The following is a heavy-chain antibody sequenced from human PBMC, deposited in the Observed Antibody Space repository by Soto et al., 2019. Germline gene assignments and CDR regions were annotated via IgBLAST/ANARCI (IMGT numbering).Heavy chain of an antibody. CDR2: MNPNSGNT. CDR3: ARVEVVPAAIYYYYYYMDV. Sequence: ASVKVSCKASGYTFTSYDINWVRQATGQGLEWMGWMNPNSGNTGYAQKFQGRVTMTRNTSISTAYMELSSLRSEDTAVYYCARVEVVPAAIYYYYYYMDVWAKGPRSPSP. V-gene: IGHV1-8*01. CDR1: GYTFTSYD. J-gene: IGHJ6*03. D-gene: IGHD2-2*02.